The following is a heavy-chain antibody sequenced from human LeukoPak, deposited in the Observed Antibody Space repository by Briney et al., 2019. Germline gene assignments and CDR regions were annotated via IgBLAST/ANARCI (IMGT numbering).Heavy chain of an antibody. CDR2: VSPSGGFT. Sequence: ASVKVSCKASGYTFTSYYMHWVRQAPGRGLEWMGIVSPSGGFTTYARKFQGRVTMTRDMSTSTVYMELSSLRSEDTAVYYCARGGGVYGSGNLLGEWYWGQGTLVTVSS. V-gene: IGHV1-46*01. D-gene: IGHD3-10*01. J-gene: IGHJ4*02. CDR1: GYTFTSYY. CDR3: ARGGGVYGSGNLLGEWY.